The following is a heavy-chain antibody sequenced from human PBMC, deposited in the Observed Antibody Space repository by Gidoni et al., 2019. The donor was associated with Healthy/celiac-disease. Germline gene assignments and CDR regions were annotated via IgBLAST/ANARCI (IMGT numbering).Heavy chain of an antibody. D-gene: IGHD2-2*02. CDR1: GYTFTSYA. CDR3: ARTRGVGYCSSTSCYMTAECFQH. CDR2: INTNTGNP. Sequence: QVQLVQSVSELKKPGASVKVSCKESGYTFTSYAMNRLRQAPGQGLEWMGWINTNTGNPSYAQGFTGRFVFSLDTSVSTAYLQISSLKAEDTAVYYCARTRGVGYCSSTSCYMTAECFQHWGQGTLVTVSS. V-gene: IGHV7-4-1*02. J-gene: IGHJ1*01.